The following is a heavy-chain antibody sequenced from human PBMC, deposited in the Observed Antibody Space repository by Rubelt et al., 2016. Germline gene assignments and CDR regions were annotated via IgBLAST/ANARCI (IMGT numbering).Heavy chain of an antibody. D-gene: IGHD7-27*01. Sequence: QLQLQGSGPGLVKPSETLSLTCTVSGGSVSSSRYYWGWIRQPPGKGLEWIGTIYYSGSTYYNPSLKSRVTISVDTSKNQFSLKLSSVTAADTAVYYCARHNWGLYYFDYWGQGTLVTVSS. CDR3: ARHNWGLYYFDY. CDR1: GGSVSSSRYY. J-gene: IGHJ4*02. V-gene: IGHV4-39*07. CDR2: IYYSGST.